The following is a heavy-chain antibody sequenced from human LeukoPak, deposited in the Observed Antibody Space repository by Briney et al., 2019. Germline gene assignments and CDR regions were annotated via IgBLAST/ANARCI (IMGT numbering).Heavy chain of an antibody. V-gene: IGHV3-23*01. CDR1: LFTFRSCA. CDR3: AKTTAGYSSGRYPGWPIDY. Sequence: PGGSLRLSCAASLFTFRSCAIYSVRQAPGKGLEWVSGISGTGGDTYLADSVKGRFTISRDNSKNTVFLQMDSLRAEGTAVYYCAKTTAGYSSGRYPGWPIDYWGQGTLVTVSS. CDR2: ISGTGGDT. D-gene: IGHD6-19*01. J-gene: IGHJ4*02.